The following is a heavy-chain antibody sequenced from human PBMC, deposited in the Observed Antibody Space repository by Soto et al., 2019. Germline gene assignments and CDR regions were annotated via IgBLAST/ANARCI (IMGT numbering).Heavy chain of an antibody. J-gene: IGHJ4*02. V-gene: IGHV1-18*04. CDR1: GYTFTNYG. CDR3: ARADGYVGPDY. CDR2: ISADSGNT. D-gene: IGHD5-12*01. Sequence: QVQLVQSGAEVKKPGASVKVSCKASGYTFTNYGIHWVRQAPGQGLEWVGWISADSGNTHYAQNLQARVTMTTDTSTSTAYMELRSLRSDDAAVYCCARADGYVGPDYWGQGTLVTVSS.